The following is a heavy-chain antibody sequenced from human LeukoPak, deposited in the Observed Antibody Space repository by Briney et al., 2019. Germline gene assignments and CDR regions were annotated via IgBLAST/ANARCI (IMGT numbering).Heavy chain of an antibody. D-gene: IGHD3-10*01. J-gene: IGHJ6*03. CDR1: GFTFSNYV. Sequence: GGSLRLSCAASGFTFSNYVMSWVRQAPGKGLEWVSAISTYGGTTYYTDSVKGRFTISRDNAKSSLYLQMNSLRAEDTAVYYCARDKAVRGQQLGGDYYYYYMDVRGKGTTVTVSS. CDR2: ISTYGGTT. CDR3: ARDKAVRGQQLGGDYYYYYMDV. V-gene: IGHV3-23*01.